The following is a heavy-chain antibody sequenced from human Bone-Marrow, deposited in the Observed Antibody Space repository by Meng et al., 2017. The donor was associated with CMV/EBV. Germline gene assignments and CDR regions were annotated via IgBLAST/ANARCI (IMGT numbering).Heavy chain of an antibody. J-gene: IGHJ4*02. D-gene: IGHD5-24*01. CDR1: GGSISSSSYY. V-gene: IGHV4-39*01. CDR2: IYYSGST. CDR3: ARRGMATIYFDY. Sequence: GSLRLSCTVSGGSISSSSYYWGWIRQPPGKGLEWIGSIYYSGSTYYNPSLKSRVTISVDTSKNQFSLKLSSVTAADTAVYYCARRGMATIYFDYWGQGTLVPVSS.